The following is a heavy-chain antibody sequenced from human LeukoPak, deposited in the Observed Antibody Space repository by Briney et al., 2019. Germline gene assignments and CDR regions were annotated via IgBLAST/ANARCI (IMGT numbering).Heavy chain of an antibody. Sequence: ASVKVSCKASGYTFTSYDINWVRQAAGQGLEWMGWMNPNSGNTGYAQKFQGRVTMTRNTSISTAYMEPSSLRSEDTAVYYCAYSEGSGNPFDYWGQGTLVTVSS. CDR3: AYSEGSGNPFDY. V-gene: IGHV1-8*01. CDR1: GYTFTSYD. D-gene: IGHD3-10*01. CDR2: MNPNSGNT. J-gene: IGHJ4*02.